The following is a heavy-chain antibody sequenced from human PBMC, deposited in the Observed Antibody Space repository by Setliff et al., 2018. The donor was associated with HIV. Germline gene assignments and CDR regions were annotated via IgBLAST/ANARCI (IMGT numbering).Heavy chain of an antibody. D-gene: IGHD1-20*01. CDR2: FSYRGGT. V-gene: IGHV4-59*01. CDR3: ARDFGDNSGWDL. J-gene: IGHJ5*02. CDR1: NVSFNSYY. Sequence: SETLSLTCTVSNVSFNSYYWSWIRHPAGRALEWIGYFSYRGGTNSNPSLKSRVTISVDTSKNDVSLKMRSVTAADTAVYYCARDFGDNSGWDLWGQGMLVTAPQ.